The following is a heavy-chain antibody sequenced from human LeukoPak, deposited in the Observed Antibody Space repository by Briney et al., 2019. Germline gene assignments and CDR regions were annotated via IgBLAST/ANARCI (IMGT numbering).Heavy chain of an antibody. CDR2: LIPNNGGT. CDR3: ARANANYFDY. CDR1: GYTFTGYY. Sequence: WASVKVSCKTSGYTFTGYYLHWVRQAPGQGLEWMGWLIPNNGGTNYAQKFQGRVTMTRDTSISTAFMELSRLRPDDTAIYYCARANANYFDYWGQGTLVTVSS. J-gene: IGHJ4*02. V-gene: IGHV1-2*02.